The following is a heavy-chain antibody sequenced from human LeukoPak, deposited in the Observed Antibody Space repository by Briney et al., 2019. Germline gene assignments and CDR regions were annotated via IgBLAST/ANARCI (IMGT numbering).Heavy chain of an antibody. CDR3: AKHGDDNAPPDDFDI. Sequence: GGSLRLSCAASGFTFSSYAMSWVRQAPGKGREGVSDISASGGTTYSADSVKGRVTISRDNSRNTLSLQMNSLMAADTAVYYCAKHGDDNAPPDDFDIWGQGTMVTVSS. V-gene: IGHV3-23*01. J-gene: IGHJ3*02. CDR2: ISASGGTT. D-gene: IGHD7-27*01. CDR1: GFTFSSYA.